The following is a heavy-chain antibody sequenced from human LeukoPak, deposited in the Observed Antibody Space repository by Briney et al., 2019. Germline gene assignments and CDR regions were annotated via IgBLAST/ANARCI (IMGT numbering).Heavy chain of an antibody. CDR1: GFTFSSYA. V-gene: IGHV3-30-3*01. CDR2: ISYDGSNK. Sequence: QPGRSLRLSCAVSGFTFSSYAMHWVRRAPGKGLEWVAVISYDGSNKYYADSVKGRFTISRDNSKNTLYLQMNSLRAEDTAVYYCAREGIDDYGDPKDAFDIWGQGTMVTVSS. J-gene: IGHJ3*02. D-gene: IGHD4-17*01. CDR3: AREGIDDYGDPKDAFDI.